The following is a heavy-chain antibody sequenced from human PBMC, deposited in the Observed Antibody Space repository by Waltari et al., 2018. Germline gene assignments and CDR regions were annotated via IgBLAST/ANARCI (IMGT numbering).Heavy chain of an antibody. CDR1: GFTFSSYS. Sequence: EVQLVESGGGLVKPGGSLRLSCAASGFTFSSYSMNWVRQAPGKGLEWVSSISSSSSYIYYADSVKGRFTISRDNAKNSLYLQMNSLRAEDTAVYYCARFVSSGPQGIWYFDYWGQGTLVTVSS. V-gene: IGHV3-21*01. CDR2: ISSSSSYI. J-gene: IGHJ4*02. D-gene: IGHD6-25*01. CDR3: ARFVSSGPQGIWYFDY.